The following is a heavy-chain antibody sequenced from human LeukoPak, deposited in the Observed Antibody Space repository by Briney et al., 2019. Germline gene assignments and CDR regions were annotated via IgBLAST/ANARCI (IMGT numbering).Heavy chain of an antibody. J-gene: IGHJ4*02. CDR3: AKDHYYGSGSPYY. CDR1: GFTFSSYG. V-gene: IGHV3-30*02. CDR2: IRYDGSNK. Sequence: GGSLRLSCAASGFTFSSYGMHWVRQAPGKGLEWVAFIRYDGSNKYYADSVKGRFTISRDNSKNTLYLQMNSLRAEDTAVYYCAKDHYYGSGSPYYWGQGTLVTVSS. D-gene: IGHD3-10*01.